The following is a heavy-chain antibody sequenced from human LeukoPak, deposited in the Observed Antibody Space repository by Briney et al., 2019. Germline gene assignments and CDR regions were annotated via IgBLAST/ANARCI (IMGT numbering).Heavy chain of an antibody. CDR1: GFTFSSYG. V-gene: IGHV3-33*01. CDR2: IWYDGSNK. J-gene: IGHJ4*02. D-gene: IGHD6-13*01. CDR3: ARDPRYSSSWHLEFDY. Sequence: GRSLRLSCAASGFTFSSYGMHWVRQAPGKGLEWVAVIWYDGSNKYYADSVKGRFTISRDNSKNTLYLQMNSLRAEDTAVYYCARDPRYSSSWHLEFDYWGQGTLVTVSS.